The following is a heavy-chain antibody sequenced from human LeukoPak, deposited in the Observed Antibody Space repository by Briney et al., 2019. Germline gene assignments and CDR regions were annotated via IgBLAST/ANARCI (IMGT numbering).Heavy chain of an antibody. V-gene: IGHV4-61*02. D-gene: IGHD3-9*01. CDR3: ARLNGDILTGWSFDP. CDR2: IYTSGST. CDR1: GGSISSGSYY. Sequence: PSQTLSLTCTVSGGSISSGSYYWSWIRQPAGKGLEWIGRIYTSGSTNYNPSLKSRVTISVDTSKNQFSLKLSSVTAADTAVYYCARLNGDILTGWSFDPWGQGTLVTVSS. J-gene: IGHJ5*02.